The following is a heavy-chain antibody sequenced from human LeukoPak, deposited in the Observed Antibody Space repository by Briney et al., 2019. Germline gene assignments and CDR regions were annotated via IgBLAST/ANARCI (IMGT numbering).Heavy chain of an antibody. CDR1: GFTFSSYS. D-gene: IGHD3-22*01. CDR3: ARAGYCYDSSGYSTFDY. CDR2: ISSSSSYI. Sequence: GGSLRLSCAASGFTFSSYSMNWVRQAPGKGLEWVSSISSSSSYIYYADSVKGRFTISRDNAKNSLYLRMNSLRAEDTAVYYCARAGYCYDSSGYSTFDYWGQGTLVTVSS. V-gene: IGHV3-21*01. J-gene: IGHJ4*02.